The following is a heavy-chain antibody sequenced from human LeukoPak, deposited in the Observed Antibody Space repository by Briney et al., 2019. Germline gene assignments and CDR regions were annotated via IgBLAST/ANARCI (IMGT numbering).Heavy chain of an antibody. CDR2: IYWDDDQ. J-gene: IGHJ4*02. D-gene: IGHD6-25*01. V-gene: IGHV2-5*02. Sequence: QSGPTLVKPTQTLMLTCTFSGFSIGTTGEGVXXXXXXXXXXLEWLGVIYWDDDQRYIPSLKNRLTITKDTSKNQVVLRMTNMDPVXTATYFCAHRRSTAAGANTFDYWGPGILVPVPS. CDR1: GFSIGTTGEG. CDR3: AHRRSTAAGANTFDY.